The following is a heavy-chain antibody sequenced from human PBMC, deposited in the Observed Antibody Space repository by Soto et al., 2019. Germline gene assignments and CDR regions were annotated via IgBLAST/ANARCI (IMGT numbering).Heavy chain of an antibody. CDR1: GYSLTSYG. J-gene: IGHJ4*02. CDR3: TRGTLGVVEY. CDR2: ITTSTGNR. V-gene: IGHV1-18*04. Sequence: QIQLVQSGGEVKRPGASVMVSCKASGYSLTSYGISWVRLVPGQGLEWMAWITTSTGNRNFARKLQDRVSLTADISTSTVYMELRSLPSDDTAVYYCTRGTLGVVEYWVKGTLVTVSS. D-gene: IGHD3-16*01.